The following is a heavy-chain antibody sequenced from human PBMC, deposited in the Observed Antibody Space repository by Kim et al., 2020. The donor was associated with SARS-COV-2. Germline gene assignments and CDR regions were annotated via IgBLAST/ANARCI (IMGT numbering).Heavy chain of an antibody. Sequence: GGSLRLSCAASGFTFSDYYMSWIRQAPGKGLEWVSYISSSGSTIYYADSVKGRFTISRDNAKNSLYLQMNSLRAEDTAVNYCARAGWGEYCSGGSCPNYYYYGMDVWGQGTTVTVSS. CDR2: ISSSGSTI. J-gene: IGHJ6*02. CDR1: GFTFSDYY. D-gene: IGHD2-15*01. CDR3: ARAGWGEYCSGGSCPNYYYYGMDV. V-gene: IGHV3-11*01.